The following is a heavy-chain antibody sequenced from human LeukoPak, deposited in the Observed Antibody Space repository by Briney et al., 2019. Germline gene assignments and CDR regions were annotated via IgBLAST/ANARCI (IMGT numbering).Heavy chain of an antibody. V-gene: IGHV3-7*01. D-gene: IGHD6-13*01. J-gene: IGHJ4*02. CDR1: GFSFSTYW. CDR3: ATDLGSSRPNF. Sequence: GGSLRLSCAASGFSFSTYWMSWVRQAPGKGLEWVANIKQDGSEKYYVDSAKGRFTISRDNARNSLYLQMNSLRAEDTAVYYCATDLGSSRPNFWGQGILVTVSS. CDR2: IKQDGSEK.